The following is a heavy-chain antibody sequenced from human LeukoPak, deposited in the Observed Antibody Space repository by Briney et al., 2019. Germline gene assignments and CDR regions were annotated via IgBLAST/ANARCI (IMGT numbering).Heavy chain of an antibody. Sequence: SKTLSLTCTVSGGSISSYYWSWIRQPPGKGLEWIGYIYYSGSTNYNPSLKSRVTISVDTSKNQFSLKLSSVTAADTAVYYCARDEAVAGMGYWGQGTLVTVSS. J-gene: IGHJ4*02. V-gene: IGHV4-59*01. CDR2: IYYSGST. CDR3: ARDEAVAGMGY. CDR1: GGSISSYY. D-gene: IGHD6-19*01.